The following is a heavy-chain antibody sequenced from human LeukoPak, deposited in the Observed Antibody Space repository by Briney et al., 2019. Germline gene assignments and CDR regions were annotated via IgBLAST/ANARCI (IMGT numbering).Heavy chain of an antibody. J-gene: IGHJ5*02. D-gene: IGHD3-10*01. CDR2: MYYSGST. CDR3: ARHPNYYGSGSRNWFDP. V-gene: IGHV4-39*01. Sequence: SETLCLTCTASGCSITSRYDYWGWIRQPPGTGLEWIGSMYYSGSTYYNPSLESRVTISVDTSKNQFSLKLTSVTAADTAVYYCARHPNYYGSGSRNWFDPWGQGTLVAVSS. CDR1: GCSITSRYDY.